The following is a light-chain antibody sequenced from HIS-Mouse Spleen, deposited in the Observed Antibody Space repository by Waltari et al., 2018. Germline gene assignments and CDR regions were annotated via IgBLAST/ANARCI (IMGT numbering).Light chain of an antibody. CDR3: SSYAGSNNLV. Sequence: SALTQPPSASGSPGQSVTISCTGTSRDVGCYNYVTWYQQHPGKAPKLMIYEVSNRPSGVPDRFSGSKSGNTASLTVSGLQAEDEADYYCSSYAGSNNLVFGGGTKLTVL. CDR2: EVS. V-gene: IGLV2-8*01. CDR1: SRDVGCYNY. J-gene: IGLJ2*01.